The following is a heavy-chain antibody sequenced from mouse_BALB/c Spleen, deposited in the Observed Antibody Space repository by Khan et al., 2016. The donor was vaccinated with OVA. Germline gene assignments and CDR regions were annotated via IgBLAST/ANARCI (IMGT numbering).Heavy chain of an antibody. CDR2: INYRGST. V-gene: IGHV3-2*02. Sequence: EVKLLGSGPGLVKPSQSLSLTCTVTGYSITSDYAWNWIRQFPGNKLEWMGYINYRGSTTYNPSLKSRISITRDTSKNQFFLQLNSVTTEDTATYYCARWFTYWGQGTLVTVSA. CDR1: GYSITSDYA. J-gene: IGHJ3*01. CDR3: ARWFTY.